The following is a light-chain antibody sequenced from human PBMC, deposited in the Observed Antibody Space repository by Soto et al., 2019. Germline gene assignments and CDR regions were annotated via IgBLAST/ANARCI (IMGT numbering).Light chain of an antibody. J-gene: IGLJ1*01. CDR3: CSYAGSSTYYV. Sequence: QSALTQPASVSGSPGQSITISCTGTSSDVGSYNLVSWYQQHPGKAPKLMIYEGSKRPSGVSNRFSGSKSGNTASLTISGLQAEDEADYYCCSYAGSSTYYVLGNGTKVTV. V-gene: IGLV2-23*01. CDR2: EGS. CDR1: SSDVGSYNL.